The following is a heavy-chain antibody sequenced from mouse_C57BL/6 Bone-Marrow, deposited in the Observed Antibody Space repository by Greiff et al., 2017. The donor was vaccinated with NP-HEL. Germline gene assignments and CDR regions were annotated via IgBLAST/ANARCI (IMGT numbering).Heavy chain of an antibody. D-gene: IGHD1-1*01. CDR1: GYTFTSYW. V-gene: IGHV1-5*01. Sequence: EVQGVESGTVLARPGASVKMSCKTSGYTFTSYWMHWVKQRPGQGLEWIGAIYPGNSDTSYNQKFKGKAKLTAVTSASTAYMELSSLTNEDSAVYYCTNYYGSSYVYAMDYWGQGTSVTVSS. CDR3: TNYYGSSYVYAMDY. CDR2: IYPGNSDT. J-gene: IGHJ4*01.